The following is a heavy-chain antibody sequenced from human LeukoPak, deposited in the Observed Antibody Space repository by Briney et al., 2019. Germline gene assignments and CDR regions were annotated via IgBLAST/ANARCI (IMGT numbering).Heavy chain of an antibody. CDR2: IKQDGSEK. CDR3: AREDQPRGTFDY. CDR1: GFTLSSYA. D-gene: IGHD2-15*01. V-gene: IGHV3-7*05. Sequence: GGSLRLSCVASGFTLSSYAMSWVRQAPGKGLEWVANIKQDGSEKYYVDSVKGRFTISRDNAKNSLYLQMNSLRAEDTALYYCAREDQPRGTFDYWGQGILVTVSS. J-gene: IGHJ4*02.